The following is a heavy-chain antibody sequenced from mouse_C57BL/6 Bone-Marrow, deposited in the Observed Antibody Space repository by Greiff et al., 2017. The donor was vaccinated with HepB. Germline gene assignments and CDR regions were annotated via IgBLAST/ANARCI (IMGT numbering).Heavy chain of an antibody. Sequence: EVQLVESGGGLVQPKGSLKLSCAASGFSFNTYAMNWVRQAPGKGLEWVARIRSKSNNYATYYADSVKDRFTISRDDSESMLYLQMNNLKTEDTAMYYCVRGGSSYFDYWGQGTTLTVSS. CDR1: GFSFNTYA. D-gene: IGHD1-1*01. CDR2: IRSKSNNYAT. CDR3: VRGGSSYFDY. J-gene: IGHJ2*01. V-gene: IGHV10-1*01.